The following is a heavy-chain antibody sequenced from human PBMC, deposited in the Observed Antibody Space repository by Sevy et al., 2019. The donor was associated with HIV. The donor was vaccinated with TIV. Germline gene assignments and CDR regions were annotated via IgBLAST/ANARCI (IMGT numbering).Heavy chain of an antibody. D-gene: IGHD3-10*01. J-gene: IGHJ4*02. CDR2: IWYDGSSK. CDR3: ASGAYYYASRTENFDY. Sequence: GGSLRLSCAASGFTFSSYGMHWVRQAPGKGLEWVALIWYDGSSKYYADSGKGRFTISRDNSKNTLYLQMNSLRAEDMAVYYCASGAYYYASRTENFDYWGQGTLVTVSS. V-gene: IGHV3-33*01. CDR1: GFTFSSYG.